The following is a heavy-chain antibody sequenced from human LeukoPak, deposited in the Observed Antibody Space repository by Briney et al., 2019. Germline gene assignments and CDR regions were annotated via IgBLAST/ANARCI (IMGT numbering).Heavy chain of an antibody. CDR3: ARGKTSQNIVTRKTYNWFDP. V-gene: IGHV3-21*01. CDR1: GFTFSSYN. J-gene: IGHJ5*02. D-gene: IGHD2/OR15-2a*01. CDR2: ISSSSNYI. Sequence: GGSLRLSCAASGFTFSSYNMNWVRQAPGKGLEWVSSISSSSNYIYYADSVKGRFTISRDNAKNSLYLQMKSLRAEDTAVYYCARGKTSQNIVTRKTYNWFDPWGQGTLVTVSS.